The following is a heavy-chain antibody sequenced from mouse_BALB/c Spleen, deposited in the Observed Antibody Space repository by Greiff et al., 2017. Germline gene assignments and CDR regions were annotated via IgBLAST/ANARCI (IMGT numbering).Heavy chain of an antibody. J-gene: IGHJ3*01. Sequence: EVKLVESGGGLVQPGGSLRLSCATSGFTFSDFYMEWVRQPPGKRLEWIAASRNKANDYTTAYSASVKGRFIVSRDTSQSILYLQMNALRAEDTAMYYCARDDYGSSPFADWGQGTLVTVSA. D-gene: IGHD1-1*01. CDR3: ARDDYGSSPFAD. CDR2: SRNKANDYTT. CDR1: GFTFSDFY. V-gene: IGHV7-1*02.